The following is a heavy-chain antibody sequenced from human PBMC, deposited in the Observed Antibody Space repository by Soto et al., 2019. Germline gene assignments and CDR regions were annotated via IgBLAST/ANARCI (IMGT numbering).Heavy chain of an antibody. CDR1: GGSISSGGYY. J-gene: IGHJ6*02. Sequence: SETLSLTCTVSGGSISSGGYYWSWIRQHPGKGLEWIGYIYYSGSTYYNPSLKSQVTISVDTSKNQFSLKLSSVTAADTAVYYCARELRFLEPAYYYYGMDVWGQGTTVTVSS. V-gene: IGHV4-31*01. CDR2: IYYSGST. D-gene: IGHD3-3*01. CDR3: ARELRFLEPAYYYYGMDV.